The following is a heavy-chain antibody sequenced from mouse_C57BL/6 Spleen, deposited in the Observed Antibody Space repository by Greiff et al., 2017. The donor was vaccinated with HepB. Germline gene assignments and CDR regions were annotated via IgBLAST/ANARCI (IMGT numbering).Heavy chain of an antibody. Sequence: QVQLQQSGAELVRPGTSVKMSCKASGYTFTNYWIGWAKQRPGHGLEWIGDIYPGGGYTNYNQKFKGKAILTADKSSSTAYMELRSLTSEDSAVYYCRGGLDFDVWGTGTTVTVSS. CDR1: GYTFTNYW. V-gene: IGHV1-63*01. D-gene: IGHD3-3*01. CDR3: RGGLDFDV. J-gene: IGHJ1*03. CDR2: IYPGGGYT.